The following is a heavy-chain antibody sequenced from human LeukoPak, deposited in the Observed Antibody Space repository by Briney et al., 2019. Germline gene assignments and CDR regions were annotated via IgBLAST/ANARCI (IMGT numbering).Heavy chain of an antibody. CDR3: ARRAVGNSYYYSMDV. D-gene: IGHD6-19*01. J-gene: IGHJ6*03. CDR2: MNPNSGNT. V-gene: IGHV1-8*03. CDR1: GYTFTGYY. Sequence: GASVKVSCKASGYTFTGYYTHWVRQAPGQGLEWMGWMNPNSGNTGYAQKFQGRVTITRNTSISTAFMELSSLRSEDTAVYYCARRAVGNSYYYSMDVWGRGTTVTVSS.